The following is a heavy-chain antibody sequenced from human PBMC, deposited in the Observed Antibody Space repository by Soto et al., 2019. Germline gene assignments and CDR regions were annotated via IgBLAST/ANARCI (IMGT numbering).Heavy chain of an antibody. CDR2: IIPIFGTA. J-gene: IGHJ6*02. Sequence: QVQLVQSGAEVKKPGSSVKVSCKASGGTFSSYAISWVRQAPGQGLEWMGGIIPIFGTANYAQKFQGRVTITADESRSTGDMALSSLRSEDTAVYYCARDIHGDPMIAYGMDVWGQGTTVTVSS. V-gene: IGHV1-69*12. CDR1: GGTFSSYA. D-gene: IGHD3-22*01. CDR3: ARDIHGDPMIAYGMDV.